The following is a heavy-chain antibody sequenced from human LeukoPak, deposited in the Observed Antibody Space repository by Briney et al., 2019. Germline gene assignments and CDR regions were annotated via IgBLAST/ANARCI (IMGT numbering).Heavy chain of an antibody. Sequence: TGGSLRLSCAASGFTFSSYTMSWVRQAPGKGLEWVSAISSSGGNTYYADSVKGRFTISRDNSKNTLYLQVNSLRAEDTAVYYCAKDVLQAFDIWGQGTMVTVSS. CDR2: ISSSGGNT. V-gene: IGHV3-23*01. CDR3: AKDVLQAFDI. D-gene: IGHD2-8*02. CDR1: GFTFSSYT. J-gene: IGHJ3*02.